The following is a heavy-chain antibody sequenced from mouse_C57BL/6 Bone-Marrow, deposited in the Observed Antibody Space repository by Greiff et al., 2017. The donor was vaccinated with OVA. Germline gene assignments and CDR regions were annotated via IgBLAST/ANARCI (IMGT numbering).Heavy chain of an antibody. CDR2: IDPENGDT. D-gene: IGHD5-5*01. CDR3: THYPHFDV. V-gene: IGHV14-4*01. J-gene: IGHJ1*03. CDR1: GFNIKDDY. Sequence: VQLQQSGAELVRPGASVKLSCTASGFNIKDDYMHWVKQRPEQGLEWIGWIDPENGDTEYASKFQGKATITADTSSNTAYLQLSSLTSEDTAVYYCTHYPHFDVWGTGTTVTVSS.